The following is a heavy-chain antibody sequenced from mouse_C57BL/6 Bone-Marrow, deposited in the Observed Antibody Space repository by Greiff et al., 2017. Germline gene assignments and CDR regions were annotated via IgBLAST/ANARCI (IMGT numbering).Heavy chain of an antibody. CDR1: GFTFSDYG. CDR2: ISNLAYSI. V-gene: IGHV5-15*01. CDR3: ARGDYGSSYGYFDY. D-gene: IGHD1-1*01. Sequence: EVKLLESGGGLVQPGGSLKLSCAASGFTFSDYGMAWVRQAPRKGPEWVAFISNLAYSIYYADTVTGRFTISRENAKNTLYLEMSSLRSEDTAMYDGARGDYGSSYGYFDYWGQGTTLTVSS. J-gene: IGHJ2*01.